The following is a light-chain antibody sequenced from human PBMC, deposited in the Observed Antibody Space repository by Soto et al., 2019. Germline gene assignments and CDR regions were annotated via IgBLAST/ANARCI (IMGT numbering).Light chain of an antibody. J-gene: IGKJ1*01. Sequence: IHMTQSPSSLSASVCDTVTITCRASQTILTYLNWYQQKPGKAPKLLIYAASSLQSGVPSRFSGGGSATDFTLTISSLQPEDFATYYCQQSFGTTWTFGRGTKVDIK. V-gene: IGKV1-39*01. CDR2: AAS. CDR3: QQSFGTTWT. CDR1: QTILTY.